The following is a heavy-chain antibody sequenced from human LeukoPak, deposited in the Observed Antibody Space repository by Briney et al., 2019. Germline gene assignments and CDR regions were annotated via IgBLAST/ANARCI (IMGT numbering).Heavy chain of an antibody. CDR1: GGPFSGYF. Sequence: SETLSLTCAVSGGPFSGYFWSWIRQSSGKGLEWIGEIHNSGTTNYNPSLNSRVTISEDTSKNQLYLNLSSVTAADTAVYYCARRYYYNLGSFPFDFWGQGTLVTVSS. V-gene: IGHV4-34*01. CDR3: ARRYYYNLGSFPFDF. J-gene: IGHJ4*02. CDR2: IHNSGTT. D-gene: IGHD3-10*01.